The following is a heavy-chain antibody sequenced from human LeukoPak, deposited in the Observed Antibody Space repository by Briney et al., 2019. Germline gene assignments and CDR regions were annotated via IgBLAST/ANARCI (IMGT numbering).Heavy chain of an antibody. CDR1: GFTFSSYG. Sequence: GGSLRLSCAASGFTFSSYGMHWVRQAPGKGLEWVAFIRYDGSNKYYADSVTGRFTISRDNSKNTLYLQMNSLRAKDTAVYYCAKDRAVLRFLEWPTTHYYYYYMDVWGKGTTVTVSS. CDR2: IRYDGSNK. CDR3: AKDRAVLRFLEWPTTHYYYYYMDV. J-gene: IGHJ6*03. D-gene: IGHD3-3*01. V-gene: IGHV3-30*02.